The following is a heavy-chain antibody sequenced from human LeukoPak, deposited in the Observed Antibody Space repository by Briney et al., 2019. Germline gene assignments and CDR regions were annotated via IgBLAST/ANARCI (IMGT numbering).Heavy chain of an antibody. J-gene: IGHJ6*03. CDR1: GDSISSYY. CDR2: IYYSEST. D-gene: IGHD2-2*01. CDR3: ARGLLKGQLHLGYSYYMDV. V-gene: IGHV4-59*13. Sequence: PSETLSLTCTVSGDSISSYYWRWIRQPPGKGLEWIGYIYYSESTYYNPSLKSRVTTSVDTSKNQFSLKLTSVTAADTAVYYCARGLLKGQLHLGYSYYMDVWGKGTTITVSS.